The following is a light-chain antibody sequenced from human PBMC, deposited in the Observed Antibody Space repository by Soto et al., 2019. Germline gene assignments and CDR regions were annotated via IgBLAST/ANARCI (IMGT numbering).Light chain of an antibody. V-gene: IGLV2-14*01. CDR2: DVS. CDR3: SSYTSGRTYV. J-gene: IGLJ1*01. Sequence: QSVLTQPASVSGSDGQSITISCTGTSSDVGAYNYVSWYQQHPGKAPKLMIYDVSNRPSGVSNRFSGSKSGNTASLTISGLQADDEADYFCSSYTSGRTYVFGTGTKVTVL. CDR1: SSDVGAYNY.